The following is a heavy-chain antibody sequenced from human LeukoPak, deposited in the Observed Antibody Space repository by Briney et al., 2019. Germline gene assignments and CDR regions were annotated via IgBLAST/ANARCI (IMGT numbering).Heavy chain of an antibody. V-gene: IGHV3-23*01. CDR3: AREGSGSYPLCDS. D-gene: IGHD1-26*01. CDR1: GFTFSSYA. Sequence: GGSLRLSCAASGFTFSSYAMSWVRQAPGKGLEWVSAIGGSGGSTYYADSVKGRFTISRDNAKSTLYLQMNSLRAEDTAVYYCAREGSGSYPLCDSWGQGTLVTVSS. J-gene: IGHJ5*01. CDR2: IGGSGGST.